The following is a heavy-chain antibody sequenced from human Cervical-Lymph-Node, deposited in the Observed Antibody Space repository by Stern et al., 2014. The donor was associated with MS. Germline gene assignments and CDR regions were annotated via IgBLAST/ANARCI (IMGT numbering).Heavy chain of an antibody. V-gene: IGHV1-69*01. CDR3: ARPAGVVAVATSMGFMDV. D-gene: IGHD6-19*01. CDR1: GGTFSDYT. J-gene: IGHJ6*02. CDR2: IIPIFGSP. Sequence: QEQLVQSGSEVKKPWSSVKVSCKASGGTFSDYTFSWVRQAPGQGLEWMGGIIPIFGSPNYAQKFQGRVTITADESTSTVHMELSSLRSEDTALYYCARPAGVVAVATSMGFMDVWGQGTTVTVSS.